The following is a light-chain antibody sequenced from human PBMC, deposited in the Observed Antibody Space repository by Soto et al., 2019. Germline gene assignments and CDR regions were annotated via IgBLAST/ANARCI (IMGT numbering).Light chain of an antibody. J-gene: IGLJ3*02. CDR1: SGDIGAYNY. Sequence: QSVLTQPRSVSGSPGQSVTFSCTGTSGDIGAYNYVSWYQFHPGKAPKMIIYDVNKRPSGVPDRFSGSKSGNTASLTISWLQAEDEADYYCCSYAHTSSVFGGGTKLTVL. CDR2: DVN. V-gene: IGLV2-11*01. CDR3: CSYAHTSSV.